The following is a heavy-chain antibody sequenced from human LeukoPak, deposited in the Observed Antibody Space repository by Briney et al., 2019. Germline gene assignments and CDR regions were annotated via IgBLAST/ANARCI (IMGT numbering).Heavy chain of an antibody. J-gene: IGHJ5*02. CDR2: IYHSGST. Sequence: SETLSLTCAVSGYSISSGYYWGWIRPPPGKGLEWIGSIYHSGSTYYNPSLKSRVTISVDTSKNQFSLKLSSVTAADTAVYYCARVYSSGGNWFDPWGQGTLVTVSS. D-gene: IGHD6-19*01. V-gene: IGHV4-38-2*01. CDR1: GYSISSGYY. CDR3: ARVYSSGGNWFDP.